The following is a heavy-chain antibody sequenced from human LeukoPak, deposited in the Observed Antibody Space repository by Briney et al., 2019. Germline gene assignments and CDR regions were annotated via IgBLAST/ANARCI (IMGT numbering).Heavy chain of an antibody. Sequence: SETLSLTCTVSGVSISSYYWSWLRQPPGKGLEWIGYIYTSGSTNYNPSLKSRVTISVDTSKNQFSLKLSSVTAADTAVYYCARHTTAPGVQFDPWGQGTLVTVSS. CDR1: GVSISSYY. J-gene: IGHJ5*02. CDR2: IYTSGST. D-gene: IGHD4-17*01. CDR3: ARHTTAPGVQFDP. V-gene: IGHV4-4*09.